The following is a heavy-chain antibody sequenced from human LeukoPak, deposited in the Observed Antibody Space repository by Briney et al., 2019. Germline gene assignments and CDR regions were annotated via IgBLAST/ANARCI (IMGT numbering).Heavy chain of an antibody. V-gene: IGHV4-38-2*02. CDR2: IRHSGAT. D-gene: IGHD2-8*02. J-gene: IGHJ4*02. CDR3: ARDREFSGFDY. CDR1: GYSISSGYY. Sequence: SETLSLTCSVSGYSISSGYYWGWIRQPPGKGLEWIGTIRHSGATYYNPSLKSRVTISIDSSKNQFSLKLSSVTAADTAVYYCARDREFSGFDYWGQGTLVTVSS.